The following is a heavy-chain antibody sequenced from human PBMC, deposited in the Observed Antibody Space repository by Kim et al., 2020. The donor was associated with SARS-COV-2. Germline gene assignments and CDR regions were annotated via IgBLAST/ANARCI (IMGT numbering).Heavy chain of an antibody. J-gene: IGHJ4*02. CDR2: VSSNGGAT. CDR1: GFTFSGYA. D-gene: IGHD6-19*01. Sequence: GGSLRLSCSASGFTFSGYAMHWVRQAPGQGLVYVSGVSSNGGATYHADSVKGRFIISRDNSRNTVYLQMSSLRVEDTAVYFYVKEQQSGWYHFDFWGQGTLVTVSS. CDR3: VKEQQSGWYHFDF. V-gene: IGHV3-64D*09.